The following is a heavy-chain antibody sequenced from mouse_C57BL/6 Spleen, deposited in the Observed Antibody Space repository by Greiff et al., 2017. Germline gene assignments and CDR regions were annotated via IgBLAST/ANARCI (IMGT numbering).Heavy chain of an antibody. D-gene: IGHD2-4*01. V-gene: IGHV1-22*01. CDR3: ARLGLRSLDY. J-gene: IGHJ2*01. Sequence: EVQVVESGPELVKPGASVKMSCKASGYTFTDYNMHWVKQSHGKSLEWIGYINPNNGGTSYNQKFKGKATLTVNKSSSTAYMELRSLTSEDSAVYYCARLGLRSLDYWGQGTTLTVSS. CDR1: GYTFTDYN. CDR2: INPNNGGT.